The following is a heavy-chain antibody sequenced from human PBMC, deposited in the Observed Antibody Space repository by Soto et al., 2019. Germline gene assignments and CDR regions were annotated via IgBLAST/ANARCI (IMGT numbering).Heavy chain of an antibody. CDR1: XXTFSSYA. J-gene: IGHJ5*02. CDR2: IIPIFGTA. V-gene: IGHV1-69*13. Sequence: VKVSCKASXXTFSSYASRWXXQAPGQGLEWMGGIIPIFGTANYAQKFQGRVTITADKSTSTAYMELSSLRSEDTAVYYCAREGGYYYASSGYYLNWFDPWGQGTLVTVSS. CDR3: AREGGYYYASSGYYLNWFDP. D-gene: IGHD3-22*01.